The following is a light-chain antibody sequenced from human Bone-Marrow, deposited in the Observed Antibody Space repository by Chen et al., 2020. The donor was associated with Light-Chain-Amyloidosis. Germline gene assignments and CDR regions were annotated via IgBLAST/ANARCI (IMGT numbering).Light chain of an antibody. Sequence: DVFMTQPPLSLSVTPGQPASISCKSSQSLLYSNGVTYLYWFLQKPGQPPQLLIYEAFTRFSGVPHRFSGSGSGTDFTLKISRVEAEDVGTYYCMQSIHLRTFGQGTKVEIK. V-gene: IGKV2D-29*01. CDR3: MQSIHLRT. J-gene: IGKJ1*01. CDR2: EAF. CDR1: QSLLYSNGVTY.